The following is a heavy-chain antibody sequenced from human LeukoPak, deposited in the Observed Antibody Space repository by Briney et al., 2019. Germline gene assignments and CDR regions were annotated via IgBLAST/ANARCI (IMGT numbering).Heavy chain of an antibody. V-gene: IGHV1-58*02. CDR1: GFTFTSSA. CDR3: AIYSSSWRHDAFDI. J-gene: IGHJ3*02. Sequence: SVKVSCKASGFTFTSSATQWVRQARGQRLEWIGWIVVGSGNTNYAQKFQERVTITRDMSTSTAYMELSSLRSEDTAVYYCAIYSSSWRHDAFDIWGQGTMVTVSS. D-gene: IGHD6-13*01. CDR2: IVVGSGNT.